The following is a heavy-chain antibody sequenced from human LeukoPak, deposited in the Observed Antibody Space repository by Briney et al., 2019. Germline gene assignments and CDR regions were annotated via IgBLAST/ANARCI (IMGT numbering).Heavy chain of an antibody. V-gene: IGHV4-4*07. Sequence: SETLSLTCTVSGGSISSYYWSWIRQPAGKGLEWIGRIYTSGSTNYNPSLKSRVTMSVDTSKNQFSLKLSSVTAADTAVYYCARDRILFWRSGYYFDYWGQGTLVTVSS. CDR3: ARDRILFWRSGYYFDY. J-gene: IGHJ4*02. D-gene: IGHD3-10*02. CDR1: GGSISSYY. CDR2: IYTSGST.